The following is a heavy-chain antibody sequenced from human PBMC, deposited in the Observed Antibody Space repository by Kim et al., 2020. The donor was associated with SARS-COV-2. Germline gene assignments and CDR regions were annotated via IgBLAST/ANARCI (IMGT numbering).Heavy chain of an antibody. CDR3: ARDLSPKCGGDCWADAFDM. J-gene: IGHJ3*02. V-gene: IGHV3-7*01. D-gene: IGHD2-21*02. CDR1: GFTFSSYW. Sequence: GGSLSLSCVASGFTFSSYWMFWIRQAPGKGLEWVANINRDGSVEHFVDSVRGRFTISRDNAKNSLFLQMNSLRAEDTAVYYCARDLSPKCGGDCWADAFDMWGQGTMVTVSS. CDR2: INRDGSVE.